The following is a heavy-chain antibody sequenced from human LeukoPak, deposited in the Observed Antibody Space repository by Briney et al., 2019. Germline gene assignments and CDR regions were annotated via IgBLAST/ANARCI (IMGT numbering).Heavy chain of an antibody. D-gene: IGHD2-2*01. CDR2: INHDGSEK. V-gene: IGHV3-7*01. J-gene: IGHJ5*02. CDR1: GFTFSGYW. Sequence: GGSLRLSCAASGFTFSGYWMSWVRQAPGKGLKWVANINHDGSEKHYVDSAKGRFTISRDNAKNSLYLQMNSLSAEDTAVYYCARDPCSSTSCPGRWFDPWGQGTLVTVSS. CDR3: ARDPCSSTSCPGRWFDP.